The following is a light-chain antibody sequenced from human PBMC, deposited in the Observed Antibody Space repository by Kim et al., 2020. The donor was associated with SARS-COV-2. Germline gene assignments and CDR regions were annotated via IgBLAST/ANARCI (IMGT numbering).Light chain of an antibody. CDR2: KAS. J-gene: IGKJ2*01. CDR3: QQYGTHST. Sequence: DIQMTQSPSTLSASVGDTVTFTCRASQDIYTFLAWYQQKPGEAPKLLISKASSLESGVPSRFSGSGSGTDFTLSISSLQPDDFATYYCQQYGTHSTFGQGTKLEI. CDR1: QDIYTF. V-gene: IGKV1-5*03.